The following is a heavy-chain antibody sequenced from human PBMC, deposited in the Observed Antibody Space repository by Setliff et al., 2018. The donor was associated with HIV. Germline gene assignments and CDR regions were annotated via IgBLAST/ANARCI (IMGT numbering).Heavy chain of an antibody. D-gene: IGHD2-21*01. CDR3: ARVSYGDSDYNFYGMDV. CDR1: GGSINSSVYY. V-gene: IGHV4-39*07. Sequence: PSETLSLTCIVSGGSINSSVYYWGWIRQTPVKGLEWIGSIYYIENTYYNPSLRGRVTVSIDTSKNLFSLNLTSATAADTAIYYCARVSYGDSDYNFYGMDVWGQGTTVTAP. CDR2: IYYIENT. J-gene: IGHJ6*02.